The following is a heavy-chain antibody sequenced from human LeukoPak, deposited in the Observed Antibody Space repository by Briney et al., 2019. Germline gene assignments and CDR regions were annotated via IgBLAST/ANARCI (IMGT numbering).Heavy chain of an antibody. CDR3: ARGSATTVVPYYFDY. J-gene: IGHJ4*02. V-gene: IGHV4-30-2*01. D-gene: IGHD4-23*01. CDR2: IYHSGST. CDR1: GGSISSGGYY. Sequence: SETLSLTCTVSGGSISSGGYYWSWIRQPPGKGLEWIGYIYHSGSTCYNPSLKSRVTMSVDRSKNQFSLKLSSVTAADTAVYYCARGSATTVVPYYFDYWGQGTLVTVSS.